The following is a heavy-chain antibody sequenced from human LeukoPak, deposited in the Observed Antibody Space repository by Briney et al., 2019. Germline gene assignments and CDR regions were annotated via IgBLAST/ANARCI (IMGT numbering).Heavy chain of an antibody. V-gene: IGHV3-21*01. CDR3: ARITMVRGVIKREIDY. Sequence: GGSLRLSCAASGFTFSSYSMNWVRQAPGKGLEWVSSISSSGNYIYYADSVKGRFTVSRDDAKNSLYLQMNSLRAEDTAVYYCARITMVRGVIKREIDYWGQGALVTVSS. D-gene: IGHD3-10*01. J-gene: IGHJ4*02. CDR2: ISSSGNYI. CDR1: GFTFSSYS.